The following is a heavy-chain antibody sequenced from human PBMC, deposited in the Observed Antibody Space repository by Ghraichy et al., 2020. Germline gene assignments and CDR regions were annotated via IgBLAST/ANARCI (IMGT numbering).Heavy chain of an antibody. D-gene: IGHD3-3*02. CDR3: AREGIRFLGDYYYGIDV. V-gene: IGHV1-2*02. J-gene: IGHJ6*02. CDR2: INPNSGGT. Sequence: ASVKVSCKGSGYTFTGYYMHWVRQAPGQGLEWMGWINPNSGGTNYAQKFQGRVTMTRDTSISTAYMELSRLRSDDTAVYYCAREGIRFLGDYYYGIDVWGQETTVTGS. CDR1: GYTFTGYY.